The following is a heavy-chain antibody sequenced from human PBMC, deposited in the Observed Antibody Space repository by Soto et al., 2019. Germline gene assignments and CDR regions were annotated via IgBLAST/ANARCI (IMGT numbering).Heavy chain of an antibody. J-gene: IGHJ6*03. CDR3: ARLRDLFEYYYYYMDV. CDR2: IHYSGST. Sequence: SETLSLTCTVSGGSISNYYWSWIRQPPGKGLEWIGYIHYSGSTKYNPSLKSRVTISIDTSKNQFSLRLSSVTAADTAVYYCARLRDLFEYYYYYMDVWGKGTTVTVSS. D-gene: IGHD2-21*01. CDR1: GGSISNYY. V-gene: IGHV4-59*08.